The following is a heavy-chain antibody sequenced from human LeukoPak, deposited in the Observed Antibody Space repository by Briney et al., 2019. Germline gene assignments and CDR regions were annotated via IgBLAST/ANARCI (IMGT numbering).Heavy chain of an antibody. CDR3: ANARTYLGSAPLAYGMDV. J-gene: IGHJ6*02. Sequence: PGGSLRLSCAASGFTFSSYGMHWVRQAPGKGLEWVAFIRYDGSNKYYADSVKGRFTISRDNSKNTLYQQMNSLRAEDTAVYYCANARTYLGSAPLAYGMDVWGQGTTVTVSS. CDR1: GFTFSSYG. CDR2: IRYDGSNK. V-gene: IGHV3-30*02. D-gene: IGHD3-10*01.